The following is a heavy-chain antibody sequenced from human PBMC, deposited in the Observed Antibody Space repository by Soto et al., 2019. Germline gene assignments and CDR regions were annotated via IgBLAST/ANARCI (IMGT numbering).Heavy chain of an antibody. V-gene: IGHV5-10-1*01. D-gene: IGHD1-26*01. CDR1: GYNFNCYF. CDR3: ARLGREKWELRGFDH. CDR2: IDPSDSYN. Sequence: PGESLKISCQGSGYNFNCYFITWVRQMPGKGLELMGRIDPSDSYNTYSPSFQGHVTISVDKSINTAYLQWRSLRASDTAMYYCARLGREKWELRGFDHWGHGTLVTVSS. J-gene: IGHJ4*01.